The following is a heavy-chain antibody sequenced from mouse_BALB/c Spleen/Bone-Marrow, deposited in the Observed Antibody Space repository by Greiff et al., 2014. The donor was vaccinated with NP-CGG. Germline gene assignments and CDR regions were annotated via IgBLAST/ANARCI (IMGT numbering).Heavy chain of an antibody. CDR2: IDPYSGGT. CDR1: GYSFTGYN. J-gene: IGHJ4*01. V-gene: IGHV1S135*01. D-gene: IGHD2-12*01. Sequence: EVQLQQSGPELEKPGASVRISCKASGYSFTGYNINWVRQSNGKSLEWIGYIDPYSGGTSYYQRFKDRATLIVDKSSSTAYMQLKSLTSEDSAVYYCARSLLRRDALDYWGQGTSVTVSS. CDR3: ARSLLRRDALDY.